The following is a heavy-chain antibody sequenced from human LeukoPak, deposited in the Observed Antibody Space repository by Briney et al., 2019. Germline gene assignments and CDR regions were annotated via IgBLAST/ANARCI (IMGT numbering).Heavy chain of an antibody. CDR3: AREDSSGYYLPMDYFDY. Sequence: GGSLRLSCAASGFTFSSYWMHWVRQAPGKGLEWVSSISSSSSYIYYADSVKGRFTISRDNAKNSLYLQMNSLRAEDTAVYYCAREDSSGYYLPMDYFDYWGQGTLVTVSS. CDR1: GFTFSSYW. J-gene: IGHJ4*02. V-gene: IGHV3-21*01. D-gene: IGHD3-22*01. CDR2: ISSSSSYI.